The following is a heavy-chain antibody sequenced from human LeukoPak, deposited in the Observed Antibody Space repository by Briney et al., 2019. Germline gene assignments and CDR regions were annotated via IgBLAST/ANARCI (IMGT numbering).Heavy chain of an antibody. CDR3: ARGRPYDFWSGYYDY. D-gene: IGHD3-3*01. CDR2: ISSSSSTI. CDR1: GFTLSSYA. V-gene: IGHV3-48*01. J-gene: IGHJ4*02. Sequence: GGSLRLSCAASGFTLSSYAMSWVRQAPGKGLEWVSYISSSSSTIYYADSVKGRFTISRDNAKNSLYLQMNSLRAEDTAVYYCARGRPYDFWSGYYDYWGQGTLVTVSS.